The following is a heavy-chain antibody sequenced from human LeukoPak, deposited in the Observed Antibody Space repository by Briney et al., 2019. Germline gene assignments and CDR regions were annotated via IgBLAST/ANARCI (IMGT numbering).Heavy chain of an antibody. Sequence: PSETLSLTCAVYGGSFSGYYWSWIRQPPGKGLEWIGEINHSGSTNYNPSLKSRVTISVDTSKNQFSLKLSSVTAADTALYYCARQKAWITGTTGNAYYYYYYMDVWDKGTTVTISS. J-gene: IGHJ6*03. CDR2: INHSGST. D-gene: IGHD1-20*01. CDR1: GGSFSGYY. CDR3: ARQKAWITGTTGNAYYYYYYMDV. V-gene: IGHV4-34*01.